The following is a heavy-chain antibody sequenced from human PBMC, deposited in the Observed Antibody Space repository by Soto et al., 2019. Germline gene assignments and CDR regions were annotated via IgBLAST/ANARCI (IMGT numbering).Heavy chain of an antibody. J-gene: IGHJ4*02. V-gene: IGHV1-8*01. Sequence: GASVKVSCKTSGYTFTEFDINWVRQAPGQGLEWMGWMNTNTGNTGYAQKFQGRVTMTRDTSISTAYMELRRLGSEDTAVYYCARVVRFFGGHAGYWGQGTLVTVSS. CDR1: GYTFTEFD. CDR3: ARVVRFFGGHAGY. CDR2: MNTNTGNT. D-gene: IGHD3-3*01.